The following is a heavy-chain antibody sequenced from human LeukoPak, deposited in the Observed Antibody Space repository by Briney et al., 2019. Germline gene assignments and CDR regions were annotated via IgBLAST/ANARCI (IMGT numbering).Heavy chain of an antibody. D-gene: IGHD1-26*01. Sequence: GGSLRLSCAASGFTFSSYWMHWVRQAPGKGLVWVSRINTDGGFTRYADSVQGRFIISRDTAKNTPFLQMNSLRAEDTAVYYCAREAKVGGALQYWGQGILVTVSS. CDR2: INTDGGFT. CDR3: AREAKVGGALQY. CDR1: GFTFSSYW. J-gene: IGHJ4*02. V-gene: IGHV3-74*01.